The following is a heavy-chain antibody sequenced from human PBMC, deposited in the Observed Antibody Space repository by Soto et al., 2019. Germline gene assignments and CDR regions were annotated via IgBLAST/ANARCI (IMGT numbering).Heavy chain of an antibody. CDR1: GFTFGDYA. J-gene: IGHJ6*02. Sequence: GVSLRLSCTASGFTFGDYAMSWFRQAPGKGLEWVGFIRSKAYGGTTEYAASVKGRFTISRDDSKSIAYLQMNSLKTEDTAVYYCTRDSSYGVYYYYGMDVWGQGTTVTVSS. D-gene: IGHD5-18*01. CDR2: IRSKAYGGTT. CDR3: TRDSSYGVYYYYGMDV. V-gene: IGHV3-49*03.